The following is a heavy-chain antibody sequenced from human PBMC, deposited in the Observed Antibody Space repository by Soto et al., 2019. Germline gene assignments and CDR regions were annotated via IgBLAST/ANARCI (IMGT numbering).Heavy chain of an antibody. J-gene: IGHJ5*02. D-gene: IGHD3-22*01. V-gene: IGHV3-30-3*01. CDR2: ISHDGSHE. Sequence: QGQLHESGGGVVQPGRSLRLSCAASGLTFSTSAMHWVRQAPGKGLEWVAMISHDGSHEYYVDSVKGRFSVSRDNSHNILHLQTNSLRIEDTAIYFCARNSNHRLGRGGLEPWGQGTLLTVSS. CDR1: GLTFSTSA. CDR3: ARNSNHRLGRGGLEP.